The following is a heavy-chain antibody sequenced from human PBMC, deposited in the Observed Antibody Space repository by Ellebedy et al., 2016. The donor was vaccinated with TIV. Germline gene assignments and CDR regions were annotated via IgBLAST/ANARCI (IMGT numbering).Heavy chain of an antibody. CDR2: IYDSGST. CDR1: GGSISSGDYY. CDR3: ARHASGVSAFDP. V-gene: IGHV4-30-4*01. D-gene: IGHD3-16*01. J-gene: IGHJ5*02. Sequence: SETLSLXXTVPGGSISSGDYYWSWIRQPPGKGLEWIGYIYDSGSTYYNPSLKSRVTISVNKSKNQFSLKLNSVTAADTATYYCARHASGVSAFDPWGQGTLVTVSS.